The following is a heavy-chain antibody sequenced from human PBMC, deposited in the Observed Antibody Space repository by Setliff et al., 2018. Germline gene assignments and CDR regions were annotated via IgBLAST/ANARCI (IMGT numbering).Heavy chain of an antibody. J-gene: IGHJ5*02. D-gene: IGHD3-22*01. V-gene: IGHV1-18*01. CDR3: ARDPFRNYDTAPVWFDP. CDR1: GYTFRSYG. Sequence: GASVKVSCKTSGYTFRSYGVSWVRQAPGQGLEWMGWISAYSGDTIYAQNYQGRVTMTTDTSTSTAYMELRSLRSDDTAVYYCARDPFRNYDTAPVWFDPWGQGTLVTVSS. CDR2: ISAYSGDT.